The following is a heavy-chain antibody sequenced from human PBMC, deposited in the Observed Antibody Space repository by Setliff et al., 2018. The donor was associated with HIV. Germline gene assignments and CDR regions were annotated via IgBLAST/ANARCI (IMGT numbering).Heavy chain of an antibody. V-gene: IGHV3-30*04. CDR2: ISYDGTNT. D-gene: IGHD3-10*01. Sequence: GGSLRLSCAASGFTFSNFAMHWVRQAPGKGLEWLAIISYDGTNTYYADSVKGRFTISRDDSKNTLYLQMNDLRAEDTAIYYCARDLGLLWFGDHYYYYMDVWGKGTTVTVSS. CDR1: GFTFSNFA. J-gene: IGHJ6*03. CDR3: ARDLGLLWFGDHYYYYMDV.